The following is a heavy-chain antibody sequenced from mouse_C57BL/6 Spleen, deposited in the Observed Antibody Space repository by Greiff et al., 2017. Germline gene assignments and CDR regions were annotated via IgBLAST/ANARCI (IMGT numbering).Heavy chain of an antibody. CDR2: IWPGGGT. D-gene: IGHD1-1*02. J-gene: IGHJ2*01. Sequence: QVQLKESGPGLVAPSQSLSITCTVSGFSLTSYAISWVRQPPGKGLEWLGVIWPGGGTNYNSALKSRLSISKDNSKSQVFLKMNSLQTDDTARYYCARNGGGSYYFDYWGQGTTLTVSS. CDR1: GFSLTSYA. CDR3: ARNGGGSYYFDY. V-gene: IGHV2-9-1*01.